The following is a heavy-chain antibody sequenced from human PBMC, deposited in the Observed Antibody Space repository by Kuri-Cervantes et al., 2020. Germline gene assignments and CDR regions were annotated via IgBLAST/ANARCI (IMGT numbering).Heavy chain of an antibody. CDR3: ARVGGAAPGTFDH. V-gene: IGHV3-30*03. J-gene: IGHJ4*02. CDR2: ISYDGSNK. CDR1: GFTFSSYG. D-gene: IGHD6-13*01. Sequence: GGSLRLSCAASGFTFSSYGMHWVRQAPGKGLEWVAVISYDGSNKYYADSVKGRFTISRDNAKNSLYLQMNSLRAEDTAVYYCARVGGAAPGTFDHWGQGTLVTVSS.